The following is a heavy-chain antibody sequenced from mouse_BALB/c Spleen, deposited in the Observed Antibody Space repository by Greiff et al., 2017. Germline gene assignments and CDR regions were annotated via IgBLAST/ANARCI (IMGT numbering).Heavy chain of an antibody. Sequence: EVQLVESGGGLVQPKGSLKLSCAASGFTFNTYAMNWVRQAPGKGLEWVARIRSKSNNYATYYADSVKDRFTISRDDSQSMLYLQMNNLKTEDTAMYYCVGNLYAMDYWGQGTSVTVSS. CDR1: GFTFNTYA. CDR3: VGNLYAMDY. CDR2: IRSKSNNYAT. D-gene: IGHD5-1*01. J-gene: IGHJ4*01. V-gene: IGHV10-1*02.